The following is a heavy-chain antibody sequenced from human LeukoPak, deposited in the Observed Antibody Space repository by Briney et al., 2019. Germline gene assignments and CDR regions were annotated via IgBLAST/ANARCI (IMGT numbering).Heavy chain of an antibody. CDR2: IYYSGST. Sequence: SETLSLTCTVSGGSISSSSYYWGWIRQPPGKGLEWIGSIYYSGSTYYNPSLKSRVTISVDTSKNQFSLKLSSVTAADTAVYYCARYCSSTSCYSTFDYWGQGTLVTVSS. CDR3: ARYCSSTSCYSTFDY. CDR1: GGSISSSSYY. J-gene: IGHJ4*02. D-gene: IGHD2-2*01. V-gene: IGHV4-39*01.